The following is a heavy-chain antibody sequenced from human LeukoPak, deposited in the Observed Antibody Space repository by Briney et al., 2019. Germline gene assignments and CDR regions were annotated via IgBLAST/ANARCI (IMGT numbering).Heavy chain of an antibody. CDR3: AGSLAYCGGDCRLGDY. V-gene: IGHV3-66*01. CDR1: GFTVSTNY. D-gene: IGHD2-21*02. J-gene: IGHJ4*02. CDR2: TYSAGNT. Sequence: GGSLRLSCAASGFTVSTNYMSWVRQAPGKGLEWVSVTYSAGNTYYADSVKGRFTISRDNSKNTVYLQMNSLRAEDTAVYYCAGSLAYCGGDCRLGDYWGQGTLVTVSS.